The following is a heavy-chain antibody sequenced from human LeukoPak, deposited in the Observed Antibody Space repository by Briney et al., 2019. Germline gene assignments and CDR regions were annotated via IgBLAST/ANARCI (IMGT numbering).Heavy chain of an antibody. CDR3: ARSATYYDILTGYSALDI. V-gene: IGHV1-2*02. D-gene: IGHD3-9*01. CDR2: INPNSGGT. Sequence: GASVKVSCKASGYTFTGYYMHWVRQAPGQGLEWMGWINPNSGGTNYVQKFQGRVTMTRDTSISTAYMELSRLRSDDTAVYYCARSATYYDILTGYSALDIWGQGTMVTVSS. J-gene: IGHJ3*02. CDR1: GYTFTGYY.